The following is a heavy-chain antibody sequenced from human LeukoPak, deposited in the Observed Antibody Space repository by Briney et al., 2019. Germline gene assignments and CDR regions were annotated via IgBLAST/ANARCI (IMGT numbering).Heavy chain of an antibody. CDR1: GFTFSSYG. CDR3: AKNGHSSGWFGDY. V-gene: IGHV3-30*18. D-gene: IGHD6-19*01. Sequence: EGSLRLSCAASGFTFSSYGMHWVRQAPGKGLEWVAVISYDGSNKYYADSVKGRFTIFRDNSKNTLYLQMNSLRAEDTAVYYCAKNGHSSGWFGDYWGQGTLVTVSS. J-gene: IGHJ4*02. CDR2: ISYDGSNK.